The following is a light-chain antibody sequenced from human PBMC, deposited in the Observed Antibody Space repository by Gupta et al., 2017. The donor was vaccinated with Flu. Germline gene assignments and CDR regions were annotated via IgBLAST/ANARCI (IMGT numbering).Light chain of an antibody. CDR1: QSSSRY. J-gene: IGKJ1*01. CDR2: NAS. V-gene: IGKV1-39*01. CDR3: GQGKRCPLT. Sequence: SPLSASVGDRVTINCRLSQSSSRYLYWYHQKPGKAPQRLTYNASSADHGLPVRISGSGSGADFTLKISSRAADDVAIYYCGQGKRCPLTFGPGTKVEIK.